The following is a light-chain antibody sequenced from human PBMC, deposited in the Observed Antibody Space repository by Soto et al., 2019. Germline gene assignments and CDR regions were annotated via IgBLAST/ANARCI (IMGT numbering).Light chain of an antibody. CDR3: HQYYNGTWT. V-gene: IGKV3-11*01. CDR2: DAS. Sequence: EIQLTQSPATLSSSLGDRVTLSCRASQSVGTCLAWYQQKPGKAPRLLIYDASNRATGIPARFSGSGSGTEFTLTISSLQPADVSAYYCHQYYNGTWTFGQGTKVDIK. J-gene: IGKJ1*01. CDR1: QSVGTC.